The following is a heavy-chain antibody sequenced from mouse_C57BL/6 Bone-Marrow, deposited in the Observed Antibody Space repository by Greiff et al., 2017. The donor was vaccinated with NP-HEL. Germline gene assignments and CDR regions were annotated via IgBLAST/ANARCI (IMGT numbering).Heavy chain of an antibody. CDR3: ARHENENYAMDY. V-gene: IGHV5-12*01. Sequence: EVKLMESGGGLVQPGGSLKLSCAASGFTFSDYYMYWVRQTPEKRLEWVAYISNGGGSTYYPDTVKGRFTISRDNAKNTLYLQMSRLKSEDTAMYYCARHENENYAMDYWGQGTSVTVSS. CDR2: ISNGGGST. CDR1: GFTFSDYY. J-gene: IGHJ4*01.